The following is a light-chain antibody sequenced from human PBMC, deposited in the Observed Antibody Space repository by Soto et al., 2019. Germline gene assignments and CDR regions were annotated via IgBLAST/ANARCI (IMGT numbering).Light chain of an antibody. V-gene: IGKV3-15*01. J-gene: IGKJ2*01. CDR2: GAS. Sequence: EIVMTQSPATLSVSPGERATLSCRASQSVSRNLAWYQQKPGQAPRLLIYGASTRATGIPARFSGSGSGTEFTLTISSLQSEDFAVYCCQQYNNWPPYTFGQGTKLEIK. CDR1: QSVSRN. CDR3: QQYNNWPPYT.